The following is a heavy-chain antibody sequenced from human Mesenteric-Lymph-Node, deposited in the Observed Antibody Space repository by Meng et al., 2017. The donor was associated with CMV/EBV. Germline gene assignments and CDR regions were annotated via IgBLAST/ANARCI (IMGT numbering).Heavy chain of an antibody. CDR3: ARDVGSRVRGVIDY. V-gene: IGHV3-11*01. CDR1: VFTFSDYY. J-gene: IGHJ4*02. CDR2: ISSSGSTI. D-gene: IGHD3-10*01. Sequence: ASVFTFSDYYMSWIRQAPGKGLEWVSYISSSGSTIYYADSVKGRFTISRDNAKNSLYLQMNSLRAEDTAVYYCARDVGSRVRGVIDYWGQGTLVTVSS.